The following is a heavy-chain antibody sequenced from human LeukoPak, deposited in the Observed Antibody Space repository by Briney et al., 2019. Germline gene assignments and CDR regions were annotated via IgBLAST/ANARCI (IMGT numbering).Heavy chain of an antibody. J-gene: IGHJ4*02. CDR1: GFTFSSYS. D-gene: IGHD6-13*01. V-gene: IGHV3-21*01. CDR3: ARFIAAPYYFDY. CDR2: ISSSRSYI. Sequence: GGSLRLSCAASGFTFSSYSMNWVRQAPGKGLEWVSFISSSRSYIYYADSVKSRFTISRDNAKNSLYLQMNSLRAEDTAVYYCARFIAAPYYFDYWGRGTLVTVSS.